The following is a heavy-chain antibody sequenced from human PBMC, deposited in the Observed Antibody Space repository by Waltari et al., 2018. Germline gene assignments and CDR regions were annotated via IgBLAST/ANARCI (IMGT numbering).Heavy chain of an antibody. CDR1: GGSISSSSYY. D-gene: IGHD2-2*02. CDR2: IYSSGST. Sequence: QLQLQESGPGLVKPSETLSLTCTVSGGSISSSSYYWGWIRQPPGKGLEWIGSIYSSGSTYYNPSLKSRVTISVDTSKNQFALKRSSVTAADTAVYYCARVPDQYQLLYGQGAFDIWGQGTMVTVSS. V-gene: IGHV4-39*07. J-gene: IGHJ3*02. CDR3: ARVPDQYQLLYGQGAFDI.